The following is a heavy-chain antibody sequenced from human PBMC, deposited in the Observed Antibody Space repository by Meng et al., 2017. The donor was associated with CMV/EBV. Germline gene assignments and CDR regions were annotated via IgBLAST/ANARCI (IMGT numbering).Heavy chain of an antibody. J-gene: IGHJ4*02. Sequence: SLKISCAASGFTFDDYALHWVRQPPGKGLEWVSGTSWNGGTIDYVDSVRGRFTISRDNDRNSVYLLMDSLRLEDTAKYFCVKGTGYDILTGYLDYWGRGVLVTVSS. CDR1: GFTFDDYA. CDR3: VKGTGYDILTGYLDY. CDR2: TSWNGGTI. V-gene: IGHV3-9*01. D-gene: IGHD3-9*01.